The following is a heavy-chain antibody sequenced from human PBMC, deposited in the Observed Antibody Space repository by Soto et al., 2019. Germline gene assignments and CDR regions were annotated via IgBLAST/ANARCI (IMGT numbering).Heavy chain of an antibody. D-gene: IGHD6-13*01. CDR1: GFTFSSYA. CDR3: AKPKNPGKEYSSSRYVSYYYYYYGMDV. Sequence: EVQLLESGGGLVQPGGSLRLSCAASGFTFSSYAMSWVRQAPGKGLEWVSAISGSGGSTYFADSVKGRFTISRDNSKNTLYLQMNSLRAEDTAVYYCAKPKNPGKEYSSSRYVSYYYYYYGMDVWGQGTTVTVSS. J-gene: IGHJ6*02. V-gene: IGHV3-23*01. CDR2: ISGSGGST.